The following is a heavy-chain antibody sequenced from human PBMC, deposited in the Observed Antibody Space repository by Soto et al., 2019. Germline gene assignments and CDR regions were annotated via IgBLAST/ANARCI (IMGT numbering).Heavy chain of an antibody. CDR2: ISWNSGSI. J-gene: IGHJ4*02. CDR1: GFTFDDYA. V-gene: IGHV3-9*01. Sequence: EVQLVESGGGLVQPGRSLRLSCAASGFTFDDYAMHWVRQAPGKGLEWVSGISWNSGSIGYADSVKGRFTISRDNAKNSLYLQMNSLRAEVTALYYCAKDMAYWGQGTLVTVSS. CDR3: AKDMAY.